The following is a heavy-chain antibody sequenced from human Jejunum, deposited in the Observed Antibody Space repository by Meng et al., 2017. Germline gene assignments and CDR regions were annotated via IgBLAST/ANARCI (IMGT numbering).Heavy chain of an antibody. CDR2: MSPENGNT. CDR1: GKTISSIN. Sequence: VELVQAGGEVKRPAASVKSSGKASGKTISSINITRLRQATGQGPEWMGWMSPENGNTAYAQKFQGRVTMTRDTSVSTAYMELSGLTSDDSGVYYCARGVNAGVDYWGQGTLVTVSS. CDR3: ARGVNAGVDY. V-gene: IGHV1-8*01. D-gene: IGHD7-27*01. J-gene: IGHJ4*02.